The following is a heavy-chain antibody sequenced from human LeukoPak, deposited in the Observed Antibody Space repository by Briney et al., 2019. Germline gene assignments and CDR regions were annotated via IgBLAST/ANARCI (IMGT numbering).Heavy chain of an antibody. D-gene: IGHD5-18*01. Sequence: GESLKISCKGSGYSLTSYWIGWVGQMPGKGLEWMGIIYPGDSDTRYSPSFQGQVTTSADTSTSTAYLQCSSPKPSDTAMYYCARYGRYGSPPYYFDYWGQGTLVTVSS. CDR1: GYSLTSYW. CDR3: ARYGRYGSPPYYFDY. CDR2: IYPGDSDT. V-gene: IGHV5-51*01. J-gene: IGHJ4*02.